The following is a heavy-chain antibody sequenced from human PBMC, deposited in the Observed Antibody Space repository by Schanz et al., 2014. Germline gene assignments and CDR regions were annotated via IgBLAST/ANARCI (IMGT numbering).Heavy chain of an antibody. CDR2: INPNSGGT. D-gene: IGHD6-19*01. J-gene: IGHJ4*02. Sequence: QVQLVQSGAEVKKPGASVKVSCKASGYTFTDYHIHWVRQAPGQGLEWMGRINPNSGGTNFAQKFQGRVTMTRDTSITTAYMELNRLTYDDTAVYYCARDDGFSSGWGQGTLVTVSS. V-gene: IGHV1-2*06. CDR3: ARDDGFSSG. CDR1: GYTFTDYH.